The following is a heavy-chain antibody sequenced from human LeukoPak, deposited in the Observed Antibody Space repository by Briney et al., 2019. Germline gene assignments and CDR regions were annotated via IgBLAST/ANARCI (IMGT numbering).Heavy chain of an antibody. CDR1: GYTFTSYY. D-gene: IGHD3-22*01. Sequence: ASVKVSCKASGYTFTSYYMHWVRQAPGQGLEWMGIINPSGGSTIYAQKFQGRVTMTRDMSTSTVYMELSSLRSEDTAVYYCAREPPLYYYDSSGYYSYYYYYYMDVWGKGTTVTVSS. CDR3: AREPPLYYYDSSGYYSYYYYYYMDV. CDR2: INPSGGST. V-gene: IGHV1-46*01. J-gene: IGHJ6*03.